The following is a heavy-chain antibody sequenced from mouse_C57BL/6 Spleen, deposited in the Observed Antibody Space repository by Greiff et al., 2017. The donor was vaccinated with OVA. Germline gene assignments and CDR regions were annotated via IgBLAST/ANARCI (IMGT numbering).Heavy chain of an antibody. CDR1: GYSITSGYD. CDR2: ISYSGST. J-gene: IGHJ2*01. CDR3: ARAGGSSPFDY. D-gene: IGHD1-1*01. Sequence: EVKVEESGPGMVKPSQSLSLTCTVTGYSITSGYDWHWIRHFPGNKLEWMGYISYSGSTNYNPSLKSRISITHDTSKNHFFLKLNSVTTEDTATYYCARAGGSSPFDYWGQGTTLTVSS. V-gene: IGHV3-1*01.